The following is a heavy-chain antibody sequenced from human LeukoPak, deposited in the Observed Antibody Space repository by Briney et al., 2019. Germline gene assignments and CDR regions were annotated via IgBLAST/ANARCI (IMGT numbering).Heavy chain of an antibody. J-gene: IGHJ3*02. V-gene: IGHV4-39*01. Sequence: SETLSLTCTVSGGSISSSSYYWGWIRQPPGKGLEWIGSIYYSGSTYYNPSLKSRVTISVDTSKNQFSLKLSSVTAADTAVYYCARWETDKDAFDIWGQGTMVTVSS. CDR1: GGSISSSSYY. CDR2: IYYSGST. D-gene: IGHD1-26*01. CDR3: ARWETDKDAFDI.